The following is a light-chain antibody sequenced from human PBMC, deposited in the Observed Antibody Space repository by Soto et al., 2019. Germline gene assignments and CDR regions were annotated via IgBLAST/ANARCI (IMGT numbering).Light chain of an antibody. CDR1: SSDVGGYNY. Sequence: SALTQPPSASGSPGQSVTISCTGTSSDVGGYNYVSWYQQHPGKAPKLMIYEVSERPSGAPDRFSGSKSSNTASLTVSGLLAEDEADYYCSSYAGSNNFVFGTGTKVT. V-gene: IGLV2-8*01. CDR3: SSYAGSNNFV. CDR2: EVS. J-gene: IGLJ1*01.